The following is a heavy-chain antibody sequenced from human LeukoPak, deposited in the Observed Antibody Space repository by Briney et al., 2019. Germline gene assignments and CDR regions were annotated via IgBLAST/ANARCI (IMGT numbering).Heavy chain of an antibody. J-gene: IGHJ4*02. V-gene: IGHV3-48*03. CDR1: GFTFSSYE. Sequence: GGSLRLSCAASGFTFSSYEMNWVRQAPGKGLEWVSYISSSGSTIYYADSVKGRFTISRDNSKNTLYLQMNSLRAEDTAVYYCAKGDYGDQHFDYWGQGTLVTVSS. CDR2: ISSSGSTI. D-gene: IGHD4-17*01. CDR3: AKGDYGDQHFDY.